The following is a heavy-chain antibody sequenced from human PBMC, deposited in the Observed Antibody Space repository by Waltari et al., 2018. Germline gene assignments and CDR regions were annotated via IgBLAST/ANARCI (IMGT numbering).Heavy chain of an antibody. CDR3: VREHYHLGYLDL. V-gene: IGHV3-20*01. J-gene: IGHJ2*01. Sequence: EVQLVESGGRLVRPGGSLRLSCAASGFNFEDYGMTWVRQAPGKGLEWVSGISWNGGSKGYGDALKGRFNISRDNAKNSLYLEINNLRVDDTALYHCVREHYHLGYLDLWGRGTLVTVSS. CDR2: ISWNGGSK. D-gene: IGHD2-2*01. CDR1: GFNFEDYG.